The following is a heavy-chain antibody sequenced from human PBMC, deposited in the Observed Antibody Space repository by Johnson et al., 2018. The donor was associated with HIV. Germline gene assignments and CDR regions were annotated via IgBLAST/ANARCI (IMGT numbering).Heavy chain of an antibody. CDR2: ISSNGDST. CDR1: GFTFSSYA. Sequence: VQLVESGGGLVQPGGSLRLSCAASGFTFSSYAMHWVRQAPGKGLEYVSAISSNGDSTYYANSVKGRFTISRDNSKNTLYLQMNSLRAEDTAVYYGARGSGYAFDIWGQGTMVTVSS. V-gene: IGHV3-64*01. J-gene: IGHJ3*02. D-gene: IGHD1-1*01. CDR3: ARGSGYAFDI.